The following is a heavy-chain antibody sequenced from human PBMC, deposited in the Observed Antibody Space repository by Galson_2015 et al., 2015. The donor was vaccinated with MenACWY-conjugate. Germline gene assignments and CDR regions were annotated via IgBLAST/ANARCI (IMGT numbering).Heavy chain of an antibody. Sequence: ETLSLTCTVSGGSISSYYWSWIRQPPGKGLEWIGYIYYSGSTNYNPSLKSRVTISVDTSKNQFSLKLSSVTAADTAVYYCARQLQDDYGDYYYFDYWGQGTLVTVSS. CDR2: IYYSGST. CDR1: GGSISSYY. D-gene: IGHD4-17*01. J-gene: IGHJ4*02. CDR3: ARQLQDDYGDYYYFDY. V-gene: IGHV4-59*08.